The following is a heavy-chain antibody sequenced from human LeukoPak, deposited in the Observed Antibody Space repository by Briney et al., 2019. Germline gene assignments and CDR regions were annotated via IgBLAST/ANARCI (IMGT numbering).Heavy chain of an antibody. V-gene: IGHV4-59*01. CDR1: GGSISSYY. J-gene: IGHJ4*02. CDR2: IYYSGST. D-gene: IGHD6-19*01. CDR3: ARGQLVEYSGGWRPGYFDY. Sequence: PSETLSLTCTVSGGSISSYYWSWIRQPPGKGLEWIGYIYYSGSTNYNSSLKSRVTISVDTSKNHFSLELSSVTAADTAVYYCARGQLVEYSGGWRPGYFDYWGQGTLVTVSS.